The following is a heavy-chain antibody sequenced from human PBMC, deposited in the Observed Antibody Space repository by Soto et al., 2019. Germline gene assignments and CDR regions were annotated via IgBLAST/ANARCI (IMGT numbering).Heavy chain of an antibody. Sequence: SETLSLTCTVSGGSISSYYWSWIQQPPGKGLEWIGYIYYSGSTNYNPSLKSRVTISVDTSKNQFSLKLSSVTAADTAVYYCARAQSVVPDARNNWFDPWGQGTLVTVSS. CDR3: ARAQSVVPDARNNWFDP. CDR1: GGSISSYY. V-gene: IGHV4-59*12. D-gene: IGHD2-2*01. CDR2: IYYSGST. J-gene: IGHJ5*02.